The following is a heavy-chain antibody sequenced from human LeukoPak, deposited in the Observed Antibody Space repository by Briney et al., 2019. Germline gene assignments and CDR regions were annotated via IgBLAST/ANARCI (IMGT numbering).Heavy chain of an antibody. Sequence: PGGSLRLSCAASGFTFSSYGMHWVRQAPGKGLEWVAFIRYDGSNKYYADSVKGRFTISRDNSKNTLYLQMNSLRAEDTAVYYCAKDWNGGYSSSPRGYYYYMDVWGKGTTVTVSS. CDR2: IRYDGSNK. D-gene: IGHD6-6*01. CDR1: GFTFSSYG. J-gene: IGHJ6*03. V-gene: IGHV3-30*02. CDR3: AKDWNGGYSSSPRGYYYYMDV.